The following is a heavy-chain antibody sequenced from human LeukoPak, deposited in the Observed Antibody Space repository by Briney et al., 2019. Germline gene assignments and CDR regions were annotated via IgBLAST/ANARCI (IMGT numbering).Heavy chain of an antibody. CDR3: AKDQYYGSGSYPYYFDY. CDR1: GFDFSNAW. CDR2: INAGGDNT. Sequence: SGGSLRLSCAASGFDFSNAWMIWVRQAPGKGLEWVSAINAGGDNTYYADSVKGRFTISRDNSKNTLYLQMNSLRAEDTAVYYCAKDQYYGSGSYPYYFDYWGQGTLVTVSS. V-gene: IGHV3-23*01. D-gene: IGHD3-10*01. J-gene: IGHJ4*02.